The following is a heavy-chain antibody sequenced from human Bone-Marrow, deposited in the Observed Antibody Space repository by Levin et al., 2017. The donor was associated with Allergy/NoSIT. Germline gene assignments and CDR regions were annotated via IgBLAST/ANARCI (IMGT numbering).Heavy chain of an antibody. CDR2: IVVGSGNT. CDR3: ATEFRYDFWSGYPINKNWFDP. CDR1: GFTFTSSA. D-gene: IGHD3-3*01. J-gene: IGHJ5*02. V-gene: IGHV1-58*01. Sequence: SVKVSCKASGFTFTSSAVQWVRQARGQRLEWIGWIVVGSGNTNYAQKFQERVTITRDMSTSTAYMELSSLRSEDTAVYYCATEFRYDFWSGYPINKNWFDPWGQGTLVTVSS.